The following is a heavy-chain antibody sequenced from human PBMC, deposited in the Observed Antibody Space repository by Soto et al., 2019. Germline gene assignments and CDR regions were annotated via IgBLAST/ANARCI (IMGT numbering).Heavy chain of an antibody. J-gene: IGHJ5*02. D-gene: IGHD3-10*01. CDR1: GGSISSYY. CDR2: IYYSGST. V-gene: IGHV4-59*07. Sequence: KPSDTPSLTCTVSGGSISSYYWSWIRQPPAKGLEWIGYIYYSGSTNYNPSLKSRVTISVDTSKNQFSLKLSSVTAADTAVYYCARAVTSITMVRGVSLDWFDPWGQGTLVTVSS. CDR3: ARAVTSITMVRGVSLDWFDP.